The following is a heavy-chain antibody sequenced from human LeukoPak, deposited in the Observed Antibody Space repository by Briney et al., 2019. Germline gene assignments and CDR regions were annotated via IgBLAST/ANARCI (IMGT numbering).Heavy chain of an antibody. V-gene: IGHV1-69*06. CDR3: ARGRYDSSGYYYVGGYYYYMDV. J-gene: IGHJ6*03. CDR1: GGTFSSYA. Sequence: ASVKVSCKASGGTFSSYAISWVRQAPGQGLEWMGGIIPIFGTANYAQKFQGRVTITADKSTSTAYMELSSLRSEDTAVYYCARGRYDSSGYYYVGGYYYYMDVWGKGTTVTVSS. CDR2: IIPIFGTA. D-gene: IGHD3-22*01.